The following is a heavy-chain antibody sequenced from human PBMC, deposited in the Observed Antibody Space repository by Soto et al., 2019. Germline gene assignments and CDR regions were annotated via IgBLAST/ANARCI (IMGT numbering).Heavy chain of an antibody. D-gene: IGHD2-15*01. Sequence: ASETLSLTCAVYGGSFSGYYWSWIRQPPGKGLEWIGEINHSGSTNYNPSLKSRVTISVDTSKNQFSLKLSSVTAADTAVYYCARGGLGYCSGGSCYRTDPFDYWGQGTLVTAPQ. J-gene: IGHJ4*02. CDR2: INHSGST. CDR1: GGSFSGYY. CDR3: ARGGLGYCSGGSCYRTDPFDY. V-gene: IGHV4-34*01.